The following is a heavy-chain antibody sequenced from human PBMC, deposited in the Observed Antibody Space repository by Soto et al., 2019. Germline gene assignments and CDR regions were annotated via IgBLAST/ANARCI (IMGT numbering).Heavy chain of an antibody. V-gene: IGHV4-59*01. CDR2: IYYSGTT. CDR1: GGSLSNNY. D-gene: IGHD3-22*01. CDR3: ARGYFDIRGYSKALDF. J-gene: IGHJ4*02. Sequence: SETLSLTCTVSGGSLSNNYWSWIRQPPGKGLEWIGYIYYSGTTNYNPSLESRVTISADTSKNHVSLILKSVNIADSAIYYCARGYFDIRGYSKALDFWGQGIQVTVST.